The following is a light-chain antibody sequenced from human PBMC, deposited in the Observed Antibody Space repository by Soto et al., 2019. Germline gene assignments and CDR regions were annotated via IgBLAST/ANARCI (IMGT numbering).Light chain of an antibody. CDR3: SLYTSENTYV. V-gene: IGLV2-18*01. Sequence: QSVLAQPPSVSGSPGQSVTISCTGTSTDFVSYNRVSWYQQPLGTAPKLIIYEASNRPSGVPDRFSGSKSGNTASLTISGLQAADEADYYCSLYTSENTYVFGTGTKVTVL. J-gene: IGLJ1*01. CDR2: EAS. CDR1: STDFVSYNR.